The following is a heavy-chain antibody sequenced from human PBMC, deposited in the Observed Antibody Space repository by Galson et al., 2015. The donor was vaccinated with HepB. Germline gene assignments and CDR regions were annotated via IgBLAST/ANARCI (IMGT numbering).Heavy chain of an antibody. Sequence: SETLSLTCTVSGGSVSRGSYYWSWIRQPPGKGLEWIGYIYHSGTTKYNPSLKSRVTISLDTSKKQFSLKLSSVTAADTAVYYCARRLPHDGTDYYYNGVDVWGQGTTVTVSS. J-gene: IGHJ6*02. D-gene: IGHD3-10*01. CDR2: IYHSGTT. CDR3: ARRLPHDGTDYYYNGVDV. V-gene: IGHV4-61*01. CDR1: GGSVSRGSYY.